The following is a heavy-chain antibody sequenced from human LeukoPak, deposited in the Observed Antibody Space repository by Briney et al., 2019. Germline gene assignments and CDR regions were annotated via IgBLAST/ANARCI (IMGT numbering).Heavy chain of an antibody. CDR2: ISGSGGST. CDR3: ATSRGELDY. D-gene: IGHD3-16*01. CDR1: GFTFSSYA. J-gene: IGHJ4*02. V-gene: IGHV3-23*01. Sequence: PGGSLRLSCAASGFTFSSYAMSWVRQAPGKGLEWVSAISGSGGSTYYADSVKGRFTISRDNSKNTLYLQMNSLRVEDTAVYYRATSRGELDYWGQGTLVTVSS.